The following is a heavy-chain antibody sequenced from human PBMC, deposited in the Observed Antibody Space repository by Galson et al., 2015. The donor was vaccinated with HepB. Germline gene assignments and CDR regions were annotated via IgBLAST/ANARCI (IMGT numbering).Heavy chain of an antibody. J-gene: IGHJ3*02. CDR1: GYTFTSYA. V-gene: IGHV1-3*01. CDR3: ARDQHIVGAFDI. D-gene: IGHD2-21*01. CDR2: ITAGNGNT. Sequence: QSGAEVKKPGESLKISCKASGYTFTSYAVHWVRQAPGQRPEWMGWITAGNGNTKYSRKFQGRVTITRDTSASTAYMELSSLRSEDTAVYYCARDQHIVGAFDIWGQGTMVTVSS.